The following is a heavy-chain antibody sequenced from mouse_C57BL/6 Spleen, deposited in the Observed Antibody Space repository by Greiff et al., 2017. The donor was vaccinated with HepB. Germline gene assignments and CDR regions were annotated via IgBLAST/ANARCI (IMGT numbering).Heavy chain of an antibody. CDR2: IYPGDGDT. CDR1: GYAFSSYW. D-gene: IGHD1-1*01. Sequence: VQLQQSGAELVKPGASVKISCKASGYAFSSYWMNWVKQRPGKGLEWIGQIYPGDGDTNYNGKFKGKATLTADKSSSTAYMQLSSLTSEDSAVYFCARFDYYGSSLYAMDYWGQGTSVTVSS. CDR3: ARFDYYGSSLYAMDY. J-gene: IGHJ4*01. V-gene: IGHV1-80*01.